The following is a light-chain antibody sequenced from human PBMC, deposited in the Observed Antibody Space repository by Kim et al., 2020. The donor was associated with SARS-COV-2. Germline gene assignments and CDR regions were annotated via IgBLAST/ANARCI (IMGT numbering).Light chain of an antibody. CDR1: SSNIGNNA. CDR2: YDD. V-gene: IGLV1-36*01. Sequence: QSVLTQPPSVSEAPRQRVTISCSGSSSNIGNNAVNWYQQLPGKAPKLLIYYDDLLPSGVSDRFSASKSGTSASLAISGLQSEDEADDYCAAWDDSLNGRVFGGGTQLTVL. J-gene: IGLJ2*01. CDR3: AAWDDSLNGRV.